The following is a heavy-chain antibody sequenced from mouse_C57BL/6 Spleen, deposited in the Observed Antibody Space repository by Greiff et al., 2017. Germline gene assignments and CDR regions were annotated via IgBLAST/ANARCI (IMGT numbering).Heavy chain of an antibody. CDR3: ASYSWVAY. CDR1: GFSLTSYG. J-gene: IGHJ3*01. CDR2: IWSGGST. V-gene: IGHV2-2*01. D-gene: IGHD1-1*01. Sequence: VQLQQSGPGLVQPSQSLSITCTVSGFSLTSYGVHWVRQSPGKGLEWLGVIWSGGSTDYNAAFISRLSISKDNSKSQVFFKMNSLQADDTAIYYCASYSWVAYWGQGTLVTVSA.